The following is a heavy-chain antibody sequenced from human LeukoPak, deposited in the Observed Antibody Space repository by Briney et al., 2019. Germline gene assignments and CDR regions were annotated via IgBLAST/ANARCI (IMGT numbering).Heavy chain of an antibody. V-gene: IGHV1-18*01. CDR2: ISAYNGNT. Sequence: GASVKVSCKASGYTFNNYGISWVRQAPGQGLEWMGRISAYNGNTNYAQKVQDRVTMTTDTSTSTAYMDLRNLTSDDTAVYYCARDSADCSGGSCYSAEYFQHWGQGTLVTVSS. CDR3: ARDSADCSGGSCYSAEYFQH. D-gene: IGHD2-15*01. J-gene: IGHJ1*01. CDR1: GYTFNNYG.